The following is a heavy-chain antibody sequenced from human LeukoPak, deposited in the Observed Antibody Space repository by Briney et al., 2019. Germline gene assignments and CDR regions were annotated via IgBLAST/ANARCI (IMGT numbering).Heavy chain of an antibody. Sequence: GGALKLSCAASGFTFNSYGMSWVRQAPGEGLEGVSYIGSRSGTIYYADSVKGQFTIPRDNAKNSLYLQMNSLRAEDTAVYYCASHYDSSGYYYFDYWGQGTLVTVSS. V-gene: IGHV3-48*04. J-gene: IGHJ4*02. D-gene: IGHD3-22*01. CDR3: ASHYDSSGYYYFDY. CDR1: GFTFNSYG. CDR2: IGSRSGTI.